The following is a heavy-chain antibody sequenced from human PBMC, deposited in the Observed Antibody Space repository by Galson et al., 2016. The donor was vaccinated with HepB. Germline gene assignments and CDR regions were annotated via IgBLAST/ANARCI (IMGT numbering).Heavy chain of an antibody. CDR3: AGGPRKVNPRHWFDP. Sequence: SLRLSCAASGFTFSSYWMHWVRQAPGKGLLWVSRINFDGGSTSYADSVKGRFTISRDNAKNTVFLQMNSLKAEETAVYYCAGGPRKVNPRHWFDPWGQGTLVTVSS. CDR2: INFDGGST. J-gene: IGHJ5*02. V-gene: IGHV3-74*01. D-gene: IGHD1-14*01. CDR1: GFTFSSYW.